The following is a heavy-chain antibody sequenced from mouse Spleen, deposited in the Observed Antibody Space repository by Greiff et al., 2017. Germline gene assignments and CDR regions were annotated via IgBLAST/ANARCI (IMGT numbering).Heavy chain of an antibody. D-gene: IGHD2-1*01. CDR3: TRSYGNFDY. CDR2: IRLKSNNYAT. CDR1: GFTFSNYW. J-gene: IGHJ2*01. Sequence: EVKLMESGGGLVKPGGSLKLSCVASGFTFSNYWMNWVRQSPEKGLEWVAEIRLKSNNYATHYAESVKGRFTISRDDSKSSVYLQMNNLRAEDTGIYYCTRSYGNFDYWGQGTTLTVSS. V-gene: IGHV6-6*02.